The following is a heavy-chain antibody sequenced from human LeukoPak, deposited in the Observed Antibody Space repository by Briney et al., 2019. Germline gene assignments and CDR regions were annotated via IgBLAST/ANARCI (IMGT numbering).Heavy chain of an antibody. Sequence: ASVKVSCKASGGTFSSYTISWVRQAPGQGLEWMGRIIPILGIANYAQKFKGRVTITADKSTSTAYMELSSLRSEDTAVYYCARGRSDSSGYYPYFDYWGQGTLVTVSS. V-gene: IGHV1-69*02. CDR2: IIPILGIA. CDR1: GGTFSSYT. CDR3: ARGRSDSSGYYPYFDY. D-gene: IGHD3-22*01. J-gene: IGHJ4*02.